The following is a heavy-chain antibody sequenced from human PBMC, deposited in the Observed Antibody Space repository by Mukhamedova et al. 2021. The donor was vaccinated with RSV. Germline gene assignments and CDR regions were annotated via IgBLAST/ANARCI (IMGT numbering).Heavy chain of an antibody. CDR3: ARDIRGFTGFGHYYYGSDV. J-gene: IGHJ6*02. CDR2: IYYSGST. V-gene: IGHV4-59*01. D-gene: IGHD5-12*01. Sequence: GLEWIAYIYYSGSTNYNPSLKSRVTISVDTSKKQFSLKMRSVTAEDTAVYYCARDIRGFTGFGHYYYGSDVWGQGPTVTVSS.